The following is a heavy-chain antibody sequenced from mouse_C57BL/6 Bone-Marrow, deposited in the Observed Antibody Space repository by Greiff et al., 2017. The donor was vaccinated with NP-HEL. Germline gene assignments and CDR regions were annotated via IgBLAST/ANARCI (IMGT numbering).Heavy chain of an antibody. V-gene: IGHV5-9-1*02. Sequence: EVKLMESGEGLVKPGGSLKLSCAASGFTFSSYAMSWVRQTPEKRLEWVAYISSGGDYIYYADTVKGRFTISRDKAKNTLYLQMSSLKSEDTAMYYCTRGGLTGNPFYYAMDYWGQGTSVTVSS. CDR1: GFTFSSYA. J-gene: IGHJ4*01. CDR3: TRGGLTGNPFYYAMDY. CDR2: ISSGGDYI. D-gene: IGHD4-1*01.